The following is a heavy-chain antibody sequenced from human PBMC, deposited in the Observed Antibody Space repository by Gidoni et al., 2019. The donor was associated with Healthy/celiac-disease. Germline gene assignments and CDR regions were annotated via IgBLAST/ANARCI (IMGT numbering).Heavy chain of an antibody. J-gene: IGHJ5*02. CDR3: AKANSGSLPEWFDP. V-gene: IGHV3-23*01. Sequence: LEWVSAISGSGGSTYYADSVKGRFTISRDNSKNTLYLQMNSLRAEDTAVYYCAKANSGSLPEWFDPWAQGTLVTVSS. CDR2: ISGSGGST. D-gene: IGHD1-26*01.